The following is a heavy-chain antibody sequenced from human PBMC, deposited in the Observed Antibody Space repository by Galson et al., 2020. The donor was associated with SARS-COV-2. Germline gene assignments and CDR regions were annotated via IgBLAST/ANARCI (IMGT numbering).Heavy chain of an antibody. J-gene: IGHJ3*02. Sequence: GGSLRLSCAASGFSFSSYGMHWVRQAPGKGLEWVAVISHDGSNTYYEDSVKGRFTISRDNSQNTLYLEMNSLRAEDTAVYFCAKERHRAFDIWGQGTMVTVSP. CDR2: ISHDGSNT. CDR1: GFSFSSYG. CDR3: AKERHRAFDI. V-gene: IGHV3-30*18.